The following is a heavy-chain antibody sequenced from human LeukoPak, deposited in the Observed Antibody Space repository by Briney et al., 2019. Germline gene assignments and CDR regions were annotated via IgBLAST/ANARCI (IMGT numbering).Heavy chain of an antibody. Sequence: PGRSLRLSCAASGFTVSSNYMSWVRQAPGKGLEWVSVIYSCGSTYYADSVKGRFTISRDNSKNTLYLQMNSLRAEDTAVYYCARDERYSSGWYYFDYWGQGTLVTVSS. CDR3: ARDERYSSGWYYFDY. V-gene: IGHV3-66*01. CDR2: IYSCGST. J-gene: IGHJ4*02. D-gene: IGHD6-19*01. CDR1: GFTVSSNY.